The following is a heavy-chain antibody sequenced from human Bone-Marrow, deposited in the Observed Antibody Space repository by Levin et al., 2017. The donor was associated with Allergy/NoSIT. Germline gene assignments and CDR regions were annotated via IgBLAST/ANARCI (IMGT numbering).Heavy chain of an antibody. Sequence: SETLSLTCTVSGGSVSSGSYYWSWIRQPPGKGLEWIGYRYYSGSTSYNPSLKSRVTISADASKNQFSLKLTSVPAADTAVYYCASDRSGSYFDYWGQGTLVTVSS. CDR3: ASDRSGSYFDY. CDR2: RYYSGST. V-gene: IGHV4-61*01. CDR1: GGSVSSGSYY. J-gene: IGHJ4*02. D-gene: IGHD5-12*01.